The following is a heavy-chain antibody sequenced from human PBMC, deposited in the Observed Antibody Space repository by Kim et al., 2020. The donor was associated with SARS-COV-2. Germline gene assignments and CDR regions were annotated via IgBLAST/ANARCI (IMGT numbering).Heavy chain of an antibody. CDR1: GGSISSSSYY. Sequence: SETLSLTCTVSGGSISSSSYYWGWIRQPPGKGLEWIGSIYYSGSTYYNPSLKSRVTISVDTSKNQFSLKLSSVTAADTAVYYCARGTRITMIVVSYQDAFDIWGQGTMVTVSS. V-gene: IGHV4-39*01. J-gene: IGHJ3*02. CDR2: IYYSGST. D-gene: IGHD3-22*01. CDR3: ARGTRITMIVVSYQDAFDI.